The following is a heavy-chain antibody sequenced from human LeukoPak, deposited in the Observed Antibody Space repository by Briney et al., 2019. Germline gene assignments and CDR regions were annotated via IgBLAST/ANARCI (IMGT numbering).Heavy chain of an antibody. J-gene: IGHJ4*02. D-gene: IGHD6-6*01. V-gene: IGHV1-2*06. Sequence: ASVKVSCKASGYTFTGYYMHLVRQAPGQGLEWMGRINPNSGGTNYAQKFQGRVTMTRDTSISTAYMELSRLRSDDTAVYYCARDLSSSSLMYDYWGQGTLVTVSS. CDR3: ARDLSSSSLMYDY. CDR1: GYTFTGYY. CDR2: INPNSGGT.